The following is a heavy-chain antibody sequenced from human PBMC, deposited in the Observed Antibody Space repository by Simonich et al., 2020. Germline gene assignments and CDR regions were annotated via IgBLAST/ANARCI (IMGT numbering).Heavy chain of an antibody. CDR2: IYYSGIT. CDR1: GGSIRCYY. CDR3: ARHDRWLQFYFDY. J-gene: IGHJ4*02. Sequence: QVQLQESGPGLVKPSETLSLTCTVSGGSIRCYYWSWIRQPPGKGMEWIGYIYYSGITNYNPYLTSRVTISVDTSKNQFSLKRSAVTAADTAVYYCARHDRWLQFYFDYWGQGTLVTVSS. D-gene: IGHD5-12*01. V-gene: IGHV4-59*08.